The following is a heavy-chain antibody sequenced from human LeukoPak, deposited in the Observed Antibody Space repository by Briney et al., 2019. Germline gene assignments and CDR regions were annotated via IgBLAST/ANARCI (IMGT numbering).Heavy chain of an antibody. V-gene: IGHV3-20*04. D-gene: IGHD3-22*01. Sequence: GGSLRLSCAASGFTFSNAWMSWVRQAPGKGLEWVSGINWNGGSTGYADSVKGRFTISRDNAKNSLYLQMNSLRAEDTALYYCARDLSPYYYDSSGYQAYFDYWGQGTLVTVSS. CDR2: INWNGGST. CDR1: GFTFSNAW. J-gene: IGHJ4*02. CDR3: ARDLSPYYYDSSGYQAYFDY.